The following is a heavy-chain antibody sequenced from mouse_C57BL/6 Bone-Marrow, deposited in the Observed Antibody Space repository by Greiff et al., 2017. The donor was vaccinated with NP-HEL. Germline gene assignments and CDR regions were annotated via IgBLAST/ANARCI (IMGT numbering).Heavy chain of an antibody. V-gene: IGHV1-42*01. J-gene: IGHJ3*01. Sequence: EVQLQQSGPELVKPGASVKISCKASGYSFTGYYMNWVKQSPEKSLEWIGEINPSTGGTTYNQKFKAKATLTVDKSSSTAYMQLKSLTSEDSAVYYCARWGDGYLWFAYWGQGTLVTVSA. CDR2: INPSTGGT. D-gene: IGHD2-3*01. CDR3: ARWGDGYLWFAY. CDR1: GYSFTGYY.